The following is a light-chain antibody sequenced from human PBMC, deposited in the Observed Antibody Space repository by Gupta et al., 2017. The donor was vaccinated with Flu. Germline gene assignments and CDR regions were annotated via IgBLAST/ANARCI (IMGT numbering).Light chain of an antibody. J-gene: IGLJ3*02. CDR3: AVWDDSLNGHLV. CDR2: KNS. CDR1: SSSFGRYF. V-gene: IGLV1-47*01. Sequence: QSVLTQSPSASGTPGQRVTISCSGTSSSFGRYFFSWYQVRPGTGPRLLIYKNSQRPSGVPDRFSGSKSGTSASLAVSGLRAEDQADYYCAVWDDSLNGHLVFGGGTKLTVL.